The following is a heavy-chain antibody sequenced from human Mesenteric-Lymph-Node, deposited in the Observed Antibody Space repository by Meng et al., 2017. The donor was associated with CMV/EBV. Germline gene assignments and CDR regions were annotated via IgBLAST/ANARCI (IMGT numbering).Heavy chain of an antibody. Sequence: SGKVSCKASGGPFSSYAISWVRQAPGQGLEWMGGIIPIFGTANYAQKFQGRVTITTDESTSTAYMELSSLRSEDTAVYYCARVDSSGWYRWFDPWGQGTLVTVSS. CDR2: IIPIFGTA. J-gene: IGHJ5*02. V-gene: IGHV1-69*05. D-gene: IGHD6-19*01. CDR1: GGPFSSYA. CDR3: ARVDSSGWYRWFDP.